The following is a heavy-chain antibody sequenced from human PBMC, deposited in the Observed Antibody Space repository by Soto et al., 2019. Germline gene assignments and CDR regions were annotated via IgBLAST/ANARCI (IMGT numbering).Heavy chain of an antibody. CDR3: ARDKDYYDSSGYPTNDAFDI. J-gene: IGHJ3*02. D-gene: IGHD3-22*01. V-gene: IGHV3-7*05. CDR2: IKQDGSEK. CDR1: GFTFSSYW. Sequence: EVQLVESGGGLVQPGGSLRLSCAASGFTFSSYWMSWVRQAPGKGLEWVANIKQDGSEKYYVDSVKGRFTISRDNAKNSLYLQMNSLRAEETAVYYCARDKDYYDSSGYPTNDAFDIWGQGTMVTVSS.